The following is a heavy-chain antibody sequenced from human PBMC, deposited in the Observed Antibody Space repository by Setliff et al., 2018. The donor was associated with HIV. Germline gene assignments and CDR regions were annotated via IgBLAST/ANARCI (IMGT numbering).Heavy chain of an antibody. J-gene: IGHJ4*02. Sequence: PSETLSLTCGVSGGSISSSNWWSWVRQSPGKGLEWIGEIYQSGSTNYNPSLKSRVTISVDKSKNQFSLRLSSVTAADTAVYYCAREGCSYYYDSSGYCFCDYWGQGTLVTVSS. D-gene: IGHD3-22*01. CDR1: GGSISSSNW. V-gene: IGHV4-4*02. CDR3: AREGCSYYYDSSGYCFCDY. CDR2: IYQSGST.